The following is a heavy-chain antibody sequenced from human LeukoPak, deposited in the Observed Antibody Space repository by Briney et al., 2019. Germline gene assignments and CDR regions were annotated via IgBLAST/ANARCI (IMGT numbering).Heavy chain of an antibody. CDR2: ISPTGGAI. V-gene: IGHV3-21*01. Sequence: GGSLRLSCAASGFTFSSSAMNCVRQAPGRGLEWVSSISPTGGAIFYADSLRGRFTISRDNAKNSLYLQMNSLRAEDTALYFCASGIRERGFDYWGQGTLVTVSS. J-gene: IGHJ4*02. CDR1: GFTFSSSA. CDR3: ASGIRERGFDY. D-gene: IGHD1-1*01.